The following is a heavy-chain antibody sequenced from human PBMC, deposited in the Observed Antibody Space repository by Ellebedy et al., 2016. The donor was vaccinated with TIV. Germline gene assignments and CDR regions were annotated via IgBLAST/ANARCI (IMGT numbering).Heavy chain of an antibody. V-gene: IGHV3-30-3*01. Sequence: GGSLRLXCAASGFTFSSYAMHWVRQAPGKGLEWVAVISYDGSNKYYADSVKGRFTISRDNSKNTLYLQMNSLRAEDTAVYYCARSRSQLGLNYDAFDIWGQGTMVTVSS. CDR1: GFTFSSYA. CDR2: ISYDGSNK. CDR3: ARSRSQLGLNYDAFDI. D-gene: IGHD1-1*01. J-gene: IGHJ3*02.